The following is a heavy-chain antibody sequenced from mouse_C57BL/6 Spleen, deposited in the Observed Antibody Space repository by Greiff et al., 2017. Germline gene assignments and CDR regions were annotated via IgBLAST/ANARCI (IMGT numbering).Heavy chain of an antibody. CDR1: GFTFSSYA. Sequence: EVKVVESGGGLVKPGGSLKLSCAASGFTFSSYAMSWVRQTPEKRLEWVATISDGGSYTYYPDNVKGRFTISRDNAKNNLYLQMSHLKSEDTAMYYCAKNGDTRGYFDYWGQGTTLTVSS. J-gene: IGHJ2*01. CDR3: AKNGDTRGYFDY. CDR2: ISDGGSYT. V-gene: IGHV5-4*03. D-gene: IGHD3-1*01.